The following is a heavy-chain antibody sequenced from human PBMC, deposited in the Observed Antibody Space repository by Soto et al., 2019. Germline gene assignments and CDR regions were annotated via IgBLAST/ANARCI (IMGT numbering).Heavy chain of an antibody. D-gene: IGHD3-16*02. CDR1: GFSVSSNY. V-gene: IGHV3-66*01. CDR3: ARGMSMITFGGVIVTDAFDI. J-gene: IGHJ3*02. Sequence: PGGSLGLSCAASGFSVSSNYMSWVRQAPGKGLEWVSVIYSGGSTYYADAVKGRFTISRDNSKNTLYLQMNSLRAEDTAVYYCARGMSMITFGGVIVTDAFDIWGQGTMVTVS. CDR2: IYSGGST.